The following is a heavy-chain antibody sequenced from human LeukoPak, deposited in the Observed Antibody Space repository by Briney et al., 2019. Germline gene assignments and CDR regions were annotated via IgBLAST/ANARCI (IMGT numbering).Heavy chain of an antibody. CDR1: GFTVSSNY. J-gene: IGHJ4*02. D-gene: IGHD6-19*01. CDR2: IYSGGST. V-gene: IGHV3-66*01. CDR3: ARDPVGYSSGWYCDY. Sequence: GGSLRLSCAASGFTVSSNYMNWVRQAPGKGLEWVSVIYSGGSTYYADSVKGRFTISRDNSKNTLYLQMNSLRAEDTAVYYCARDPVGYSSGWYCDYWGQGTLVTVSS.